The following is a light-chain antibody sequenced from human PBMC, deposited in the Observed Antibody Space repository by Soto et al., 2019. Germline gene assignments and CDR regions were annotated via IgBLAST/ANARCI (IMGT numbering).Light chain of an antibody. V-gene: IGKV1-5*03. Sequence: DLQMTQSPSTLSASVGDRVTITCRASQSISSWLAWYQQKPGKAPKLLIYRASGLGSGVPSRFSGSGSGTEFTLTISSLQPDDFATYYCQQYDSSVYTFGQGTKLEIK. CDR2: RAS. CDR3: QQYDSSVYT. CDR1: QSISSW. J-gene: IGKJ2*01.